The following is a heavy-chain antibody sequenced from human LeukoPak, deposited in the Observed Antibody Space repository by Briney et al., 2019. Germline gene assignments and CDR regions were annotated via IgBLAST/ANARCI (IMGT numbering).Heavy chain of an antibody. CDR2: IYHSGST. Sequence: PSQTLSLTCAVSGGSISSGGYSWSWIRQPPGKGLEWIGYIYHSGSTYYNPSLKSRVTISVERPKNPFSLKLSSVTAADTAVYYCARARGYCSSTSCYTGVWFDPWGQGTLVTVSS. V-gene: IGHV4-30-2*01. CDR1: GGSISSGGYS. CDR3: ARARGYCSSTSCYTGVWFDP. J-gene: IGHJ5*02. D-gene: IGHD2-2*02.